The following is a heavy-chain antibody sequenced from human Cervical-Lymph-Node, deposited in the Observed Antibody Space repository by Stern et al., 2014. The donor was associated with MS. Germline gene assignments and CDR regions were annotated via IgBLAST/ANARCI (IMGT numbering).Heavy chain of an antibody. J-gene: IGHJ6*02. Sequence: QVQLVQSGGGVVQPGRSLRLSCAASGFTFSSYGMHWVRQAPGKGLEWVAGIWYDGINKYYADSVKGRFTISRDNSKNTLYLQMNSLRAEDTAVYYCAKGIAAAGYYYGMDVWGQGTTVTVSS. CDR1: GFTFSSYG. D-gene: IGHD6-13*01. CDR2: IWYDGINK. V-gene: IGHV3-33*06. CDR3: AKGIAAAGYYYGMDV.